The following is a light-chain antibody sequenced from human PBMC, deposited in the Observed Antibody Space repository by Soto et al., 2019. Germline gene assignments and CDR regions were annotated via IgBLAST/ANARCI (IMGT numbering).Light chain of an antibody. J-gene: IGKJ5*01. Sequence: EVVLTQSPGTLSLSPGARATLSCRASQFVSSTYLAWYQQRPGQAPRLLIYGASSRATGIPDRFSGGGSETDFTLTISRLEPEDFAVYFCQHFGSSPPVIFGQGTRLEI. CDR3: QHFGSSPPVI. CDR2: GAS. CDR1: QFVSSTY. V-gene: IGKV3-20*01.